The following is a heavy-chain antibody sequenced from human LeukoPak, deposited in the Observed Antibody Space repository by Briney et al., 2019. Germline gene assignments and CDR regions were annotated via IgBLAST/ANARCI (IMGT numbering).Heavy chain of an antibody. J-gene: IGHJ3*02. V-gene: IGHV4-34*01. CDR2: INHSGST. CDR3: ARDIVVVPAADDAFDI. CDR1: GGSFSGYY. D-gene: IGHD2-2*01. Sequence: SETLSLTCAVYGGSFSGYYWSWFRQPPGKGLEWIGEINHSGSTNYNPSLKSRVTISVDTSKNQFSLKLSSVTAADTAVYYCARDIVVVPAADDAFDIWGQGTMVTVSS.